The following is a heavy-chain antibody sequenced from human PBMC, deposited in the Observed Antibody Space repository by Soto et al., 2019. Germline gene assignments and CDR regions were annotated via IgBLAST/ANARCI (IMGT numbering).Heavy chain of an antibody. CDR2: IYYSGST. CDR1: GGSISSSSYY. Sequence: SETLSLTCTVSGGSISSSSYYWGWIRQPPGKGLEWIGSIYYSGSTYYNPSLKSRVTISVDTSKNQFSLKLSSVTAADTAVYYCARGRGLKLLLYRPPLYYFDYWGQGTLVTVSS. V-gene: IGHV4-39*01. CDR3: ARGRGLKLLLYRPPLYYFDY. D-gene: IGHD2-2*02. J-gene: IGHJ4*02.